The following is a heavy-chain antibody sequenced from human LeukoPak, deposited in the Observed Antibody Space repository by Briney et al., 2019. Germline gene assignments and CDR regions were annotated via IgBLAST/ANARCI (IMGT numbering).Heavy chain of an antibody. D-gene: IGHD3-10*02. V-gene: IGHV3-30*18. CDR2: ISNDGSNK. CDR1: GFTFSSYG. J-gene: IGHJ6*04. CDR3: AELGITMIGGV. Sequence: GGSLRLSCAASGFTFSSYGMHWVRQAPGKGLEWVAVISNDGSNKYYADSVKGRFTISRDNAKNSLYLQMNSLRAEDTAVYYCAELGITMIGGVWGKGTTVTISS.